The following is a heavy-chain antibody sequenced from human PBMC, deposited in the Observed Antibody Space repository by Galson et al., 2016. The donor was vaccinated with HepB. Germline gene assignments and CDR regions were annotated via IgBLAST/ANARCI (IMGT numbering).Heavy chain of an antibody. CDR3: ARRYCRGGSCSLAGPFDP. V-gene: IGHV4-39*02. J-gene: IGHJ5*02. CDR2: IYYSGRT. CDR1: GDAIGRANYY. D-gene: IGHD2-15*01. Sequence: LSLTCTVSGDAIGRANYYWGWIRQPPGKGLEWTGSIYYSGRTDYNPSLKSRVTISVDTSKNRFSLKLNSVTAADTAVYYCARRYCRGGSCSLAGPFDPWGQGTLVIVSS.